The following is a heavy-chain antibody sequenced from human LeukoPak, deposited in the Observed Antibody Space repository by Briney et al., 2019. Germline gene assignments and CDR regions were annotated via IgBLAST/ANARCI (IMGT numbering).Heavy chain of an antibody. J-gene: IGHJ6*03. D-gene: IGHD5-12*01. CDR1: GGTFSSYA. Sequence: VASVKVSCKASGGTFSSYAISWVRQAPGQGLEWMGGIIPIFGTANYAQKFQGRVTITADESTSTAYMELSSLRSEDTAVYYCARAESNSGYDSGYYYYMDVWGKGTTVTVSS. CDR2: IIPIFGTA. V-gene: IGHV1-69*01. CDR3: ARAESNSGYDSGYYYYMDV.